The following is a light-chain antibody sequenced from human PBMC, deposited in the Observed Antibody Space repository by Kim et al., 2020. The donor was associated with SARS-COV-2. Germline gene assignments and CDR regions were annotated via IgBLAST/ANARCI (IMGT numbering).Light chain of an antibody. CDR1: SSDIGAYNY. CDR3: LSFTISIALM. Sequence: GQSITISCTGTSSDIGAYNYVSWFQQHPGRAPKLMISDVYKRPSGVSNRFSGSKSGNTASLTISGLQAEDEAHYYCLSFTISIALMFGAGTQLTVL. J-gene: IGLJ3*02. CDR2: DVY. V-gene: IGLV2-14*03.